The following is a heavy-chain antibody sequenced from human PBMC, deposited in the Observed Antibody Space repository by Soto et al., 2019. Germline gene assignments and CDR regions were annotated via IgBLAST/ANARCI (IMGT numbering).Heavy chain of an antibody. CDR2: ISGSGGST. D-gene: IGHD2-21*02. V-gene: IGHV3-23*01. Sequence: GSLRLSCAASGFTFSSYAMSWVRQAPGKGLEWVSAISGSGGSTYYADSVKGRFTISRDNSKNTLYLQMNSLRAEDTAVYYCAKGRPIVVVTAPFFDYWGQGTLVTVSS. CDR3: AKGRPIVVVTAPFFDY. CDR1: GFTFSSYA. J-gene: IGHJ4*02.